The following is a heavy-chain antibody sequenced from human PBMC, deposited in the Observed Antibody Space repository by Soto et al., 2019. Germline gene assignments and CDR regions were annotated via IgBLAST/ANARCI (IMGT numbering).Heavy chain of an antibody. D-gene: IGHD6-19*01. V-gene: IGHV3-30-3*01. J-gene: IGHJ4*02. CDR1: GFTFSSYT. Sequence: QVQLVESGGGVVQPGRSLRLSCVASGFTFSSYTMHWVRQAPGKGLEWVAVISYDDGVNKYYADSVKGRFTISRDNSKNTLSLQMNSLRAEDTAVYYCARSIAVAGTPEFDYWGQGALVTVSS. CDR3: ARSIAVAGTPEFDY. CDR2: ISYDDGVNK.